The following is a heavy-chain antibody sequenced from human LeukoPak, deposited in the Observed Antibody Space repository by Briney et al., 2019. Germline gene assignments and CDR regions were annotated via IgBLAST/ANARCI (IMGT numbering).Heavy chain of an antibody. J-gene: IGHJ6*02. Sequence: GGSLRLSCAASGFTFSSYWMHWVRQAPGKGLVWVSRINNDGSSTIYADSVKGRFTMSRDNAKNTLYLQMNSLRAEDTAVYYCTSSQISGPCSITRCPDYYYGMDVWGQGTTVTVSS. CDR1: GFTFSSYW. V-gene: IGHV3-74*01. CDR2: INNDGSST. CDR3: TSSQISGPCSITRCPDYYYGMDV. D-gene: IGHD1-14*01.